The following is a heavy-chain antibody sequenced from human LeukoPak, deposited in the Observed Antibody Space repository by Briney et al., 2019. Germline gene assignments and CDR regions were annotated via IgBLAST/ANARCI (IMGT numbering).Heavy chain of an antibody. Sequence: GGSMRPSCAASGFTFSSYWMSWVRQPPGKGLEWVANIKQDGSEKYHVDSVKGRFTISRDNAKNSLYLQMNSLRAEDTAVYYCARDRGSYYYDSSGYYYDYWGQGTLVTVSS. D-gene: IGHD3-22*01. J-gene: IGHJ4*02. CDR1: GFTFSSYW. V-gene: IGHV3-7*01. CDR3: ARDRGSYYYDSSGYYYDY. CDR2: IKQDGSEK.